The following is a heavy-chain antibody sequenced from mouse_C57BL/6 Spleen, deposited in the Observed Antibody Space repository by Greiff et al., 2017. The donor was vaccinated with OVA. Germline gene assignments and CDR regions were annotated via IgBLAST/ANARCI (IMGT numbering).Heavy chain of an antibody. V-gene: IGHV1-19*01. D-gene: IGHD2-9*01. J-gene: IGHJ4*01. Sequence: VQLQQSGPVLVKPGASVKMSCTASGYTFTDYYMNWVKQSPGKSLEWIGVINPYNGGTSYNQKFKGQFTLTVDKSTSTSYMELNSLTSEDSAVYYCARGPNMVTTATDNYYAMDYWGQGTSVTVSS. CDR2: INPYNGGT. CDR3: ARGPNMVTTATDNYYAMDY. CDR1: GYTFTDYY.